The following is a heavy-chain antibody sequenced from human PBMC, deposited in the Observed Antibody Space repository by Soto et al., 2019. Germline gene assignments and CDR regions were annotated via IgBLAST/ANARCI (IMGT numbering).Heavy chain of an antibody. CDR2: ILGSGGT. J-gene: IGHJ4*02. CDR1: GFTFHTYA. V-gene: IGHV3-23*01. Sequence: EVQLLESGGGLVQPGGSLRLSCAASGFTFHTYAMSWVRQTPGKGLEWISGILGSGGTYYADSVKARFTISRDNSKNTLYLQMNSLRAEDTAMYYCAKDRQPDGFWPFDHWGQGTLITVSS. CDR3: AKDRQPDGFWPFDH. D-gene: IGHD3-3*01.